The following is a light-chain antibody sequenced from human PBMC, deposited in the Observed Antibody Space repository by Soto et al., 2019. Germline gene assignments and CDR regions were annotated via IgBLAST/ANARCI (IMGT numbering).Light chain of an antibody. CDR3: LQDYNYPLT. Sequence: DIQMTQSPSTLSASVGDRVTITCRASQSISSWLAWYQQKPGKAPKLLIYTASSLESGVPSRFSGSGSGTSFTLTIYSLQPEDVETYYCLQDYNYPLTLGQGTKVDIK. J-gene: IGKJ1*01. CDR2: TAS. CDR1: QSISSW. V-gene: IGKV1-5*03.